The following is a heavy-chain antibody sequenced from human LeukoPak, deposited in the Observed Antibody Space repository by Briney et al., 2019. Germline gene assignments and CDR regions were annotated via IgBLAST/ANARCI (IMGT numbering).Heavy chain of an antibody. CDR3: AKEKSGYREAFDI. D-gene: IGHD3-10*01. Sequence: PGGSLRLSCAASGFTFSSYAMSWVRQAPGKGLEWISAISGSGGTTYYADSVKGRFTFSRDNSKNTLFLQMNSLRAEDTAVYYCAKEKSGYREAFDIWGQGTMVTVSS. CDR1: GFTFSSYA. J-gene: IGHJ3*02. CDR2: ISGSGGTT. V-gene: IGHV3-23*01.